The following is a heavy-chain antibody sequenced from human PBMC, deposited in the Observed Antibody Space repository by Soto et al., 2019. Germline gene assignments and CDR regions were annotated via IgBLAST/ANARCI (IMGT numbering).Heavy chain of an antibody. V-gene: IGHV4-59*01. CDR2: IYYSGTT. J-gene: IGHJ4*02. CDR3: ARDGFYIDGSDSKDDGFDY. CDR1: GGSLGIYS. Sequence: QVQLQESGPGLVKPSETLSLTCAVSGGSLGIYSWNWIRQPPGKGLEWIGKIYYSGTTGYNPSLKRRVSISLDTSKNQFSLRLSSVTAADTAVYYCARDGFYIDGSDSKDDGFDYWGQGTLVTVSA. D-gene: IGHD2-21*01.